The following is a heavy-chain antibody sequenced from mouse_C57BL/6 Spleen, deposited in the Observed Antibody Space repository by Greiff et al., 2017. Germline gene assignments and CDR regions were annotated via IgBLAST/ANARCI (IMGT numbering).Heavy chain of an antibody. CDR1: GYTFTSYW. J-gene: IGHJ1*03. D-gene: IGHD1-1*01. CDR2: IDPSDSET. CDR3: ARSPLITTVVATGNWYFDV. Sequence: QVQLQQPGAELVRPGSSVKLSCKASGYTFTSYWMHWVKQRPIQGLEWIGNIDPSDSETHYNQKFKDKATLTVDKSSSTAYMQLSSLTSEDSAVYYCARSPLITTVVATGNWYFDVWGTGTTVTVSS. V-gene: IGHV1-52*01.